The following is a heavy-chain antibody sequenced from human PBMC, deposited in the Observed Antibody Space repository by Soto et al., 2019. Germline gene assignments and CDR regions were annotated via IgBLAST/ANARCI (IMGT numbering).Heavy chain of an antibody. CDR2: ISAYNGTA. V-gene: IGHV1-18*01. CDR3: ASYNTPLSPFDY. J-gene: IGHJ4*02. Sequence: ASVKVSCKASGYTFTNYGITWVRQAPGQGLEWMGGISAYNGTANYTQKLQGRVTITTDESTSTAYMELSSLRSEDTAVYYCASYNTPLSPFDYWGQGTLVTVSS. D-gene: IGHD2-15*01. CDR1: GYTFTNYG.